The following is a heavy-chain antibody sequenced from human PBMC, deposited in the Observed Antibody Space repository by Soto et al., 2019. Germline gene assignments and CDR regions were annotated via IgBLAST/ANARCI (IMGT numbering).Heavy chain of an antibody. Sequence: SETLSLTCTVSGGSVSSGSYYWSWIRQPPGKGLEWIGYIYYSGSTNYNPSLKSRVTISVDTSKNQFSLKLSSVTAADTAVYYCARDYRSGSYYQYYFDYWGQGTLVTVS. CDR1: GGSVSSGSYY. V-gene: IGHV4-61*01. CDR3: ARDYRSGSYYQYYFDY. CDR2: IYYSGST. D-gene: IGHD3-10*01. J-gene: IGHJ4*02.